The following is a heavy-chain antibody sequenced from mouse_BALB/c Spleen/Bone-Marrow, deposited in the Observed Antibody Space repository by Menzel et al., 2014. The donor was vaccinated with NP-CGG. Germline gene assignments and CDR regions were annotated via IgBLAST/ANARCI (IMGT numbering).Heavy chain of an antibody. CDR2: ISSGGSYT. Sequence: EVQLQESGGGLVKPGGSLKLSCAASGFTFSSYTMSWVRQTPEKRLGWVATISSGGSYTYYPDSVKGRFTISRDNAKNTLYLQMSSLKSEDTAMYYCTRDGKGNYDYAMDYWGQGTSVTVSS. CDR1: GFTFSSYT. D-gene: IGHD2-1*01. CDR3: TRDGKGNYDYAMDY. J-gene: IGHJ4*01. V-gene: IGHV5-6-4*01.